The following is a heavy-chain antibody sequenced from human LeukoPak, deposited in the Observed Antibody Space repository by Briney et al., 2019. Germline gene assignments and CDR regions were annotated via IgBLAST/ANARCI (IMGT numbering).Heavy chain of an antibody. CDR2: IASDGSST. CDR1: GFTFSSYW. J-gene: IGHJ4*02. D-gene: IGHD4-23*01. CDR3: ARGQGGNHFDY. V-gene: IGHV3-74*01. Sequence: GGSLRLSCAASGFTFSSYWMNWVRQAPGKGLVWVSRIASDGSSTTYADSVKGRFSISRDNAKNSLYLQMNSLRAEDTAVYYCARGQGGNHFDYWGQGTLVTVSS.